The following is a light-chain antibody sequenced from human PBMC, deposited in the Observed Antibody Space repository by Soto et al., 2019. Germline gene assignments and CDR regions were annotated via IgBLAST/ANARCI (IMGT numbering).Light chain of an antibody. Sequence: QSVLTQPPSASGTPGQRVTISCSGSSSNIGGNIVNWYQQLPGTAPKLLIFGNDQRPSWVPDRFSGSKSGTSASLAISGLQSEDEANYYCAAWDDSLNRVVFGGGTQLTVL. CDR1: SSNIGGNI. CDR3: AAWDDSLNRVV. J-gene: IGLJ2*01. V-gene: IGLV1-44*01. CDR2: GND.